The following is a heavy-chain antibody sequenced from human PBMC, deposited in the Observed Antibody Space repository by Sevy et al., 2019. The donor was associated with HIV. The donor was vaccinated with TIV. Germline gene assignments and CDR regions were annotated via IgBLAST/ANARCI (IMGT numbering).Heavy chain of an antibody. Sequence: ASVKVSCKASGGTFSSYAISWVRQAPGQGLEWMGGIIPIFGTANYAQKFQGRVTITADESTSTAYMGLSSLRSEDTAVYYCARGGDCSSTSCYDNWFDPWGQGTLVTVSS. CDR3: ARGGDCSSTSCYDNWFDP. CDR1: GGTFSSYA. J-gene: IGHJ5*02. D-gene: IGHD2-2*01. V-gene: IGHV1-69*13. CDR2: IIPIFGTA.